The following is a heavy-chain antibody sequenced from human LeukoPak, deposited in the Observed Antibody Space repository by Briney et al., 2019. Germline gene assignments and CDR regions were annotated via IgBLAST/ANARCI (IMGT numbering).Heavy chain of an antibody. D-gene: IGHD4-17*01. CDR3: AKYGDYGNY. J-gene: IGHJ4*02. CDR1: GFTFSTYA. V-gene: IGHV3-21*01. CDR2: ISSSSSYI. Sequence: GRSLRLSCVVSGFTFSTYAMHWVRQAPGKGLEWVSSISSSSSYIYYADSVKGRFTISRDNAKNSLYLQMNSLRAEDTAVYYCAKYGDYGNYWGQGTLVTVSS.